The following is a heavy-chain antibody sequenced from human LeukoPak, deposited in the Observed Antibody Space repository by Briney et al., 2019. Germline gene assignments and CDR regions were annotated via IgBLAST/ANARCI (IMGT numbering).Heavy chain of an antibody. J-gene: IGHJ3*02. CDR2: LYYSGST. V-gene: IGHV4-39*01. Sequence: SETLSLTCTVSGGSITNNNYYWAWIRQPPGKGLEWIGDLYYSGSTHYNLSLKSRVTISVDTSKNQFSLKLNSVTAADTAVYYCARHTRPGYSGYENAFGIWGQGTMVTVSS. D-gene: IGHD5-12*01. CDR1: GGSITNNNYY. CDR3: ARHTRPGYSGYENAFGI.